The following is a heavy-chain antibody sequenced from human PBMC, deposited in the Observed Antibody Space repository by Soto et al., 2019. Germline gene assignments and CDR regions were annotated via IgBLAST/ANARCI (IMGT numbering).Heavy chain of an antibody. CDR1: GFSFSSYT. J-gene: IGHJ5*01. CDR2: ITNRGTHT. CDR3: ARAHEVAWFDS. Sequence: EVQLVESGGGLVKPGESLRLSCAASGFSFSSYTMNWVRQAPGKGLQWVSSITNRGTHTYSADSVKGRFTISRDNDKISLYLQMNNPRSEDTAIYFCARAHEVAWFDSCGLGTLVTVAS. V-gene: IGHV3-21*01. D-gene: IGHD2-15*01.